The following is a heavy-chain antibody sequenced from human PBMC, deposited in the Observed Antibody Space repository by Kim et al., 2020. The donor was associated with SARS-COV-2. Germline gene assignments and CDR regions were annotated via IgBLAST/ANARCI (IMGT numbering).Heavy chain of an antibody. CDR3: ARDRYSGSYHPYCYFDL. J-gene: IGHJ2*01. V-gene: IGHV4-59*01. Sequence: SETLSLTCTVSGGSISSYYWSWIRQPPGKGLEWIGYIYYSGSTNYNPSLKSRVTISVDTSKNQFSLKLSSVTAADTAVYYCARDRYSGSYHPYCYFDLWG. CDR1: GGSISSYY. D-gene: IGHD1-26*01. CDR2: IYYSGST.